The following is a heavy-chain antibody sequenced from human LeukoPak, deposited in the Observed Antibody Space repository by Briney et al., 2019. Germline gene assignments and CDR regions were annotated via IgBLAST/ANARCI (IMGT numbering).Heavy chain of an antibody. V-gene: IGHV3-23*01. CDR2: ISASGSRT. CDR3: ARDQSPHYYDSSGYGAFNL. Sequence: GGSLRLSCVPSGFAFNTFAMNWVRQAPGKGLEWVSGISASGSRTYYGNSVKGRFTISRDNSKNTLFLQMHNLRGEDTARYFCARDQSPHYYDSSGYGAFNLWGQGTMVTVSS. D-gene: IGHD3-22*01. CDR1: GFAFNTFA. J-gene: IGHJ3*01.